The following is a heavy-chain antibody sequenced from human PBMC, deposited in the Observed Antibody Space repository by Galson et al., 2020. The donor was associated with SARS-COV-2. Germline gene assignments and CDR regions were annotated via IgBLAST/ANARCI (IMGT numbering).Heavy chain of an antibody. Sequence: ETSETLSLTCSVSGDSVSSGGYYWSWIRQYPGKGLEWIGHVYYSGSTDSNASLKRRLTISVDTSKNQFSLRLTSVTAADTAVYYCARDYGRRGYFDYWGQGALVTVST. CDR1: GDSVSSGGYY. V-gene: IGHV4-31*03. CDR3: ARDYGRRGYFDY. CDR2: VYYSGST. J-gene: IGHJ4*02. D-gene: IGHD2-15*01.